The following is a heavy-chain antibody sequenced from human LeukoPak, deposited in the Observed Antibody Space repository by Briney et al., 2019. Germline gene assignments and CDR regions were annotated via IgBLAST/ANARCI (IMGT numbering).Heavy chain of an antibody. CDR3: ARVLNYYDSSGYYFSY. D-gene: IGHD3-22*01. Sequence: GGSLRLSCEASGFTFSSYSLNWVRQAPGKGLEWVAVISYDGSNKYYADSVKGRFTISRDNSKNTLYLQMNSLRAEDTAVYYCARVLNYYDSSGYYFSYWGQGTLVTVSS. CDR1: GFTFSSYS. CDR2: ISYDGSNK. V-gene: IGHV3-30*03. J-gene: IGHJ4*02.